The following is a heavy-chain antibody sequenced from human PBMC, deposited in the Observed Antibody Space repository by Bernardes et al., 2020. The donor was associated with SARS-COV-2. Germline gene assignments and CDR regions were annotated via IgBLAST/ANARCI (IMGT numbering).Heavy chain of an antibody. CDR2: IYPKTGDT. V-gene: IGHV1-2*02. D-gene: IGHD3-3*01. J-gene: IGHJ3*02. CDR1: GYTFTDYY. Sequence: ASVQVSCKASGYTFTDYYFHWVRQAPGQGLEWMGWIYPKTGDTEYAQNFRGRVTMTRDTSISTGYMELSRLTSDDTAVYYCASVTWSQKDGFDIWGQGTMVTVSS. CDR3: ASVTWSQKDGFDI.